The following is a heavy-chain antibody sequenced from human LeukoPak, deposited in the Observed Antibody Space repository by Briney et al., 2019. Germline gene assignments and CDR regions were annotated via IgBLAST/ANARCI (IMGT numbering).Heavy chain of an antibody. CDR1: GFTFSDYY. D-gene: IGHD1-26*01. V-gene: IGHV3-11*01. CDR2: ISSSGSTI. Sequence: GGSLRLSSAASGFTFSDYYMSWIRQAPGKGLEWVSYISSSGSTIYYADSVKGRFTISRDNAKNSLYLQMNSLRAEDTAVYYCARPPPTREELQYYFDYWGQGTLVTVSS. J-gene: IGHJ4*02. CDR3: ARPPPTREELQYYFDY.